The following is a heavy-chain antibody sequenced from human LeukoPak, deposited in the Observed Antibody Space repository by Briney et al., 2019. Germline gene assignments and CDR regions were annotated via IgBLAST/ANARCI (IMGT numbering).Heavy chain of an antibody. CDR2: IYYSGST. CDR1: GGSISSSSYY. CDR3: ARAQGRYFDWNDAFDI. Sequence: SETLSLTCTVSGGSISSSSYYWGWIRQPPGKGLEWIGSIYYSGSTYYNPSLKSRVTMSVDTSKNQFSLKLSSVTAADTAVYYCARAQGRYFDWNDAFDIWGQGTMVTVSS. D-gene: IGHD3-9*01. J-gene: IGHJ3*02. V-gene: IGHV4-39*01.